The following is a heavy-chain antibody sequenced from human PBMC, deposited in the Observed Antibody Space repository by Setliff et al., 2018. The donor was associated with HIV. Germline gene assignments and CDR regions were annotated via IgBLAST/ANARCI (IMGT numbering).Heavy chain of an antibody. CDR3: ARETQQSYNIVTGYNYYYGIDV. J-gene: IGHJ6*02. CDR1: GASISSYY. CDR2: ITDSGNT. D-gene: IGHD3-9*01. V-gene: IGHV4-59*01. Sequence: SETLSLTCNVSGASISSYYWTWIRQSPGNRLEWLGYITDSGNTNYNPSLRRRVTISADTSKNQVSLRLRSVTAANTAVYYCARETQQSYNIVTGYNYYYGIDVWGQGTTVTVSS.